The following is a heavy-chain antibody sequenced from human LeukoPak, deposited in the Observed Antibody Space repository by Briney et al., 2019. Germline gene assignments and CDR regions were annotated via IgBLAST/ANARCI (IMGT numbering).Heavy chain of an antibody. J-gene: IGHJ4*02. CDR2: ISGSGSAT. D-gene: IGHD1-1*01. CDR3: ANDREGDPSMYMQ. CDR1: GFTFSNAW. V-gene: IGHV3-23*01. Sequence: PGGSLRLSCAASGFTFSNAWMNWVRQAPGKGLEWVAAISGSGSATFYPDSVKGRFTVSRDNRENTLYLQMNSLRAEDTAVYYCANDREGDPSMYMQWGQGTLVSVSS.